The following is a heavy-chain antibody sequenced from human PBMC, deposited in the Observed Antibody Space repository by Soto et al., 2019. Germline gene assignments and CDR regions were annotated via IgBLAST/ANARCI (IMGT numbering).Heavy chain of an antibody. D-gene: IGHD5-18*01. CDR3: VRDRDTYGLSSFDS. CDR1: GFTFSSFW. V-gene: IGHV3-74*01. J-gene: IGHJ4*02. CDR2: INSDGSST. Sequence: HPGGSLRLSCAASGFTFSSFWMHWVRQAPGKGLVWVSRINSDGSSTSYADSVKGRFSISRDNAKNTLYVQMNSLRVEDTAVYYCVRDRDTYGLSSFDSWGQGILVTVSS.